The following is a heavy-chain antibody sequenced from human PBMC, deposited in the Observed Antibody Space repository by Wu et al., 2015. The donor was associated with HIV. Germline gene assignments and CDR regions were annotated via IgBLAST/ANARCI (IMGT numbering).Heavy chain of an antibody. Sequence: QVQLVQSGAEVKKPGSSVKVSCTASGGAFSNSLITWVRQAPGQGFEWMGWLIPMFDSANYAQRFKGRVTITADESTRTVYMELSSLRSEDTAVYYCARDMTYYYDSSGYYRLDYWGQGSLIIVSS. CDR2: LIPMFDSA. V-gene: IGHV1-69*13. CDR3: ARDMTYYYDSSGYYRLDY. CDR1: GGAFSNSL. D-gene: IGHD3-22*01. J-gene: IGHJ4*02.